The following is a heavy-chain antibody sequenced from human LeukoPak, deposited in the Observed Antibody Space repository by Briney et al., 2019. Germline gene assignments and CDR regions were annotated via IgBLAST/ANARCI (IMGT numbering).Heavy chain of an antibody. CDR2: INPNSGGT. Sequence: ASVKVSCKASGYTFTGYYMHWVRQAPGQGLEWMGWINPNSGGTNYAQKFQGRVTMTRDTSISTAYIELSRLRSDDTAVYYCARDRCRGYYDSSGYYCLIDYWGQGTLVTVSS. J-gene: IGHJ4*02. CDR1: GYTFTGYY. V-gene: IGHV1-2*02. D-gene: IGHD3-22*01. CDR3: ARDRCRGYYDSSGYYCLIDY.